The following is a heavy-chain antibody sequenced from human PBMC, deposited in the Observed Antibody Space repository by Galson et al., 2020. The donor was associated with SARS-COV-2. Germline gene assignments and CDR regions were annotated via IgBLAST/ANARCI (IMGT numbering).Heavy chain of an antibody. V-gene: IGHV3-74*01. CDR3: AREEEEEATSRYSYYHGMDV. Sequence: TGGSLRLSCAVSGFTFSNYWMHWVRQGPGKGLVWVSRINSDGSFTSYADSVKGRFTISRDNGKNTLSLELSSLRGEDTGVYYCAREEEEEATSRYSYYHGMDVWGQGTTVTVSS. J-gene: IGHJ6*02. CDR2: INSDGSFT. CDR1: GFTFSNYW. D-gene: IGHD3-22*01.